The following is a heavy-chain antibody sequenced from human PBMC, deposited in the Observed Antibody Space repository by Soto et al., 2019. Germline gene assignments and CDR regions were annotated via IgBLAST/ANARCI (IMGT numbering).Heavy chain of an antibody. CDR1: GFTFSSYA. J-gene: IGHJ3*01. Sequence: EVQMLESGGGLVQPGGSLRLSCAASGFTFSSYALTWVRQAPGKGLEWVSSITGSGDYTRYTDSVKGRFTITRDNGTTTLFLQMKSLRADDAAIYYCGKDPNGDYFGAFDFWGQGTIVTVSS. CDR2: ITGSGDYT. D-gene: IGHD4-17*01. V-gene: IGHV3-23*01. CDR3: GKDPNGDYFGAFDF.